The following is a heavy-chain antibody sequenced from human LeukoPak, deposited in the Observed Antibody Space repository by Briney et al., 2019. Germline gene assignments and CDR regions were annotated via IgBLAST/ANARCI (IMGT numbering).Heavy chain of an antibody. CDR2: ISGSGSKT. D-gene: IGHD5-18*01. CDR1: GFTFSTCA. CDR3: VKEPRGYSFSFDI. J-gene: IGHJ3*02. V-gene: IGHV3-23*01. Sequence: GGSLRLSCAASGFTFSTCAINWVREAPGKGLEWVSAISGSGSKTFYADSVKGRFTISRDNPKNTLYLQMNSLRPEDTAVYYCVKEPRGYSFSFDIWGQGTMVTVSS.